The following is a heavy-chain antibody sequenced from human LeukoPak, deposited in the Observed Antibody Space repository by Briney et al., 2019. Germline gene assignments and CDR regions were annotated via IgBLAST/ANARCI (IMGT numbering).Heavy chain of an antibody. D-gene: IGHD1-14*01. CDR2: INPSGGST. CDR1: GYTFTSYY. CDR3: ARDQGSGRRGYWFDP. J-gene: IGHJ5*02. V-gene: IGHV1-46*01. Sequence: ASVTVSCTASGYTFTSYYMHWVRQAPGQGLEWMGIINPSGGSTSYARKFQGRVTMTRDTSTSTVYMELSSLRSEDTAVYYCARDQGSGRRGYWFDPWGQGTLVTVSS.